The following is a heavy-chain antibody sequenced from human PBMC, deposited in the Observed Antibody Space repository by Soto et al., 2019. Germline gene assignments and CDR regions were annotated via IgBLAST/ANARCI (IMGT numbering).Heavy chain of an antibody. D-gene: IGHD3-10*01. J-gene: IGHJ6*02. Sequence: ASVKVSCKASGGTFSSYAISWVRQAPGQGLEWMGGIIPIFGTANYAQKFQGRVTITADESTSTAYMELSSLRSEDTAVYYCARVDTMVRGVNKYYDYGMDVWG. CDR1: GGTFSSYA. V-gene: IGHV1-69*13. CDR2: IIPIFGTA. CDR3: ARVDTMVRGVNKYYDYGMDV.